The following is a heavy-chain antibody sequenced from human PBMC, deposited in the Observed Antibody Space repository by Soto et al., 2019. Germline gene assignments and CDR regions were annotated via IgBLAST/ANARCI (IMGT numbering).Heavy chain of an antibody. CDR2: INHSGST. CDR1: GGSFSGYY. CDR3: ASLTCSSTSCYGWFDP. D-gene: IGHD2-2*01. Sequence: SETLSLTCAVYGGSFSGYYWSWIRQPPGKGLEWIGEINHSGSTNYNPSLKSRVTISVDTSKNQFSLKLSSVTAADTAVYYCASLTCSSTSCYGWFDPWGQGTLVTVSS. V-gene: IGHV4-34*01. J-gene: IGHJ5*02.